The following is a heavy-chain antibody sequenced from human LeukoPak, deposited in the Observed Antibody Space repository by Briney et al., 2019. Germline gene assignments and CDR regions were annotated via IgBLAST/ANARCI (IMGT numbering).Heavy chain of an antibody. D-gene: IGHD2-21*02. V-gene: IGHV3-23*01. Sequence: GGSLRLSCAASGFTFSSYAMSWVRQAPGKGLEWVSAISGSGGSTYYADSVKGRFTISRDNSKNTLYLQMNSLRAEDTAVYYCAKPGGTMTTIPSSEGVFDYWGLGTLVTVSS. CDR1: GFTFSSYA. CDR3: AKPGGTMTTIPSSEGVFDY. CDR2: ISGSGGST. J-gene: IGHJ4*02.